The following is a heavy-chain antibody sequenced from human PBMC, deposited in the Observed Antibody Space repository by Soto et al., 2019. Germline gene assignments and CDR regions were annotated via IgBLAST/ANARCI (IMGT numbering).Heavy chain of an antibody. CDR1: GYTFTSYY. V-gene: IGHV1-46*01. CDR2: INPSGGST. CDR3: AGETFNYYDSSGYYYWFDP. J-gene: IGHJ5*02. Sequence: ASVKVSCKASGYTFTSYYMHWVRQAPGQGLEWMGIINPSGGSTSYAQKFQGRVTMTRDTSTSTVYMELSSLRSEDTAVYYCAGETFNYYDSSGYYYWFDPWGQGTLVTVSS. D-gene: IGHD3-22*01.